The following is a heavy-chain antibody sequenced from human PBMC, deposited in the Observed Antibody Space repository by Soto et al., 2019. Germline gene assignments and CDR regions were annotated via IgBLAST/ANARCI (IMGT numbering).Heavy chain of an antibody. D-gene: IGHD2-2*01. V-gene: IGHV3-23*01. CDR2: ISGSGGST. Sequence: EVHLSESGGGLVQPGGSLRLSCVASGFRFSSFAMTWVRQAPGKGPEWLSAISGSGGSTYYADSVKGRFSISRDNSKNTLLLQMDRLRAEATAVYFCAKYGDDIVVVPGAHFVYWGQGALVSVSS. CDR3: AKYGDDIVVVPGAHFVY. J-gene: IGHJ4*02. CDR1: GFRFSSFA.